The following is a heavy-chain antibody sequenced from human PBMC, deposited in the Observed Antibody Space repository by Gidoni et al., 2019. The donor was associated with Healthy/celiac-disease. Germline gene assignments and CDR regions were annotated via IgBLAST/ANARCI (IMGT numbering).Heavy chain of an antibody. Sequence: QVQLVQPRPWAKKPGALVNVSCKGSTCAGTGCSMPWVRPGTGQGLEGRGRINPSRGGTNYARKFQGRVTMTRDTSISTAYMELGTLRSDDTAVHCCARDPPIVYGDYLPTICGMDVWGQGTTVTVSS. CDR3: ARDPPIVYGDYLPTICGMDV. CDR2: INPSRGGT. CDR1: TCAGTGCS. V-gene: IGHV1-2*06. J-gene: IGHJ6*02. D-gene: IGHD4-17*01.